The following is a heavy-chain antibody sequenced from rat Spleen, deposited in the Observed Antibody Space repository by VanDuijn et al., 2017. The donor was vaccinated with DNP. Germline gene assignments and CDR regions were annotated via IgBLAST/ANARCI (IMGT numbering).Heavy chain of an antibody. CDR2: ISYDGSST. V-gene: IGHV5-29*01. CDR3: ARLWDY. CDR1: GFTFSNNG. Sequence: EVQLVESGGGLVQPGRSLKLSCAASGFTFSNNGMAWVRQAPTKGLEWVATISYDGSSTYYRDSVKGRFTISRDNAQSTLYLQMDSLRSEDTATYYCARLWDYWGQGVMVTVSS. J-gene: IGHJ2*01.